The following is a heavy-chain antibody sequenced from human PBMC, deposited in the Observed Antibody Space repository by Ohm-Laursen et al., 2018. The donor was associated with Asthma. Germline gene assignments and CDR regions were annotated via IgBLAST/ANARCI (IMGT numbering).Heavy chain of an antibody. CDR2: ISWNSGTI. V-gene: IGHV3-9*01. CDR1: GFIFSNYG. J-gene: IGHJ6*02. CDR3: ARDSQAMVTTEGLYFGMDV. Sequence: SLRLSCTASGFIFSNYGMHWVRQVPGKGLEWVSGISWNSGTIVQADSVKGRFTISRDNAKNSLYLQMNSLRAEDTALYYCARDSQAMVTTEGLYFGMDVWGQGTTVTVSS. D-gene: IGHD4-17*01.